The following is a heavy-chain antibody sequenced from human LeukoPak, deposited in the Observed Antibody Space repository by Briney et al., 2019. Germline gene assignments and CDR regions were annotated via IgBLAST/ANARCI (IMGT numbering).Heavy chain of an antibody. CDR3: AKVGTHYYDSSGYYFDAFDI. V-gene: IGHV3-23*01. CDR1: GFTFSSYF. D-gene: IGHD3-22*01. CDR2: ISGSGGST. Sequence: PGGSLRLSCAASGFTFSSYFMHWVRQAPGKGLEWVSAISGSGGSTYYADSVKGRFTISRDNSKNTLYLQMNSLRAEDTAVYYCAKVGTHYYDSSGYYFDAFDIWGQGTMVTVSS. J-gene: IGHJ3*02.